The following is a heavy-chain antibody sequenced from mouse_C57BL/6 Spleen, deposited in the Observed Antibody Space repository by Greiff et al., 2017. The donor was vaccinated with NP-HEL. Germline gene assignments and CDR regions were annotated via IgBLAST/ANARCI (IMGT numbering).Heavy chain of an antibody. D-gene: IGHD1-1*01. CDR1: GYTFTDYY. V-gene: IGHV1-26*01. CDR2: INPNNGGT. J-gene: IGHJ1*03. CDR3: ARYRITTVVDWYFDV. Sequence: EVQLQQSGPELVKPGASVKISCKASGYTFTDYYMNWVKQSHGKSLEWIGDINPNNGGTSYNQKFKGKATLTVDKSSSTAYMELRSLTSEDSAVYYCARYRITTVVDWYFDVWGTGTTVTVSS.